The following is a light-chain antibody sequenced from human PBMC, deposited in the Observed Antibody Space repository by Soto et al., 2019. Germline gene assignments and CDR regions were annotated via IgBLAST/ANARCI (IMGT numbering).Light chain of an antibody. Sequence: QSALTQPASVSGSPGQSITISCTGTSSDVGGYNYVSWYQQHPGKAPKLMIYEVSNRPSGVSNRFSGSKSGNTASLTISGLQAEDEADYYCSSYTSRGFGTGTKATV. CDR2: EVS. V-gene: IGLV2-14*01. CDR3: SSYTSRG. J-gene: IGLJ1*01. CDR1: SSDVGGYNY.